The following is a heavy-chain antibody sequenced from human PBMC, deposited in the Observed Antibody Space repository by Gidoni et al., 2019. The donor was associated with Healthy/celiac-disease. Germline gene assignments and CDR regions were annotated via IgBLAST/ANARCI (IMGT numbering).Heavy chain of an antibody. J-gene: IGHJ3*02. V-gene: IGHV3-23*01. CDR1: GFTFGSYA. D-gene: IGHD4-17*01. CDR2: ISGSGGGT. CDR3: AKDPDYSLTAPHAFDI. Sequence: EVQLLESGGGLVQPGGSLSLSCAAAGFTFGSYAMGWVRHAPGKGMEWVSAISGSGGGTYYADSVKGRFTISRDNSKNTLYLQMNSLRAEDTAVYYCAKDPDYSLTAPHAFDIWGQGTMVTVSS.